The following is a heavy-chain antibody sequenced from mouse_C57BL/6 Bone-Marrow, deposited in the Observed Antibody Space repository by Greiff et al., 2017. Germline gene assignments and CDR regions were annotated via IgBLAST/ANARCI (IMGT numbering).Heavy chain of an antibody. Sequence: QVQLQQPGAELVKPGASVKMSCKASGYTFTSYWITWVKQRPGQGLEWIGDIYPTSGRTNYNEKFKRKAILTVDTSSNTAYMQLSSLTAEDSAVFYCARSGPLGRSFDYWGQGTTLPVSS. D-gene: IGHD4-1*01. V-gene: IGHV1-55*01. J-gene: IGHJ2*01. CDR3: ARSGPLGRSFDY. CDR2: IYPTSGRT. CDR1: GYTFTSYW.